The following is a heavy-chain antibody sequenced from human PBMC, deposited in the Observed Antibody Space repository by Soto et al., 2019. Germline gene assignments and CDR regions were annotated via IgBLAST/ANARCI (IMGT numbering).Heavy chain of an antibody. J-gene: IGHJ4*02. V-gene: IGHV3-48*03. D-gene: IGHD2-15*01. Sequence: LRLSCTASGFTFSDYEMNWVRQAPGKGLEWVSYITSGGRSIYYADSVKGRFIISRDNAENSLYLQMNSLRPEDTAVYYCVRRMASPDQWGQGTLVTVSS. CDR3: VRRMASPDQ. CDR2: ITSGGRSI. CDR1: GFTFSDYE.